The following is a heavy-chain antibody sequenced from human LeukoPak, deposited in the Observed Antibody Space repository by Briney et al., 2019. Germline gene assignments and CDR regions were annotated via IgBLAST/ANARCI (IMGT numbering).Heavy chain of an antibody. CDR2: IIPIFGTA. Sequence: ASVKVSCKASGGTFSSYAISWVRQAPGQGLEWMGGIIPIFGTANYAQKFQGRDTITADESTSTAYMELSSLRSEDTAVYYCARSTYSSSWFTDYFDYWGQGTLVTVSS. J-gene: IGHJ4*02. CDR3: ARSTYSSSWFTDYFDY. CDR1: GGTFSSYA. D-gene: IGHD6-13*01. V-gene: IGHV1-69*01.